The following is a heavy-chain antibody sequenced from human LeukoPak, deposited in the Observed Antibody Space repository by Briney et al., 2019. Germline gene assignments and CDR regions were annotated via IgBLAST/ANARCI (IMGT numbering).Heavy chain of an antibody. CDR2: IKQDGSEK. Sequence: GGSLRLSCAASGFTFSSYWMSWVRQAPGKGLEWVANIKQDGSEKYYVDSVKGRFTISRDNAKNSLYLQMNSLRAEDTAVYYCARAYCGGDCYSPDAFDIWGQGTMVTVSS. CDR1: GFTFSSYW. V-gene: IGHV3-7*04. D-gene: IGHD2-21*02. CDR3: ARAYCGGDCYSPDAFDI. J-gene: IGHJ3*02.